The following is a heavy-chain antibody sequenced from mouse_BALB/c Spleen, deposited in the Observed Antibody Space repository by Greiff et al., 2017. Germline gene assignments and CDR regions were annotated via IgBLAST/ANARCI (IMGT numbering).Heavy chain of an antibody. CDR2: ISSGGST. CDR1: GFTFSSYT. Sequence: EVQVVESGGGLVKPGGSLKLSCAASGFTFSSYTMSWVRQTPEKRLEWVATISSGGSTYYPDSVKGRFTISRDNARNILYLQMSSLRSEDTAMYYCAREGRSSYAMDYWGQGTSVTVSS. J-gene: IGHJ4*01. V-gene: IGHV5-6-5*01. D-gene: IGHD1-1*01. CDR3: AREGRSSYAMDY.